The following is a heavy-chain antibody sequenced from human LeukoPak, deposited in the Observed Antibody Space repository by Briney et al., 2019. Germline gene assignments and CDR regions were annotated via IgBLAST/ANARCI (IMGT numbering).Heavy chain of an antibody. CDR2: ISSNGGST. V-gene: IGHV3-64*01. CDR3: ARGGPLPFDY. J-gene: IGHJ4*02. Sequence: GGSLRLSCAASGFTFSSYAMHWVRQAPGKGLEYVSAISSNGGSTYYANSVKGRFTISRDNSKNTPYLQMGSLRAEDMAVYYCARGGPLPFDYWGQGTLVTVSS. CDR1: GFTFSSYA.